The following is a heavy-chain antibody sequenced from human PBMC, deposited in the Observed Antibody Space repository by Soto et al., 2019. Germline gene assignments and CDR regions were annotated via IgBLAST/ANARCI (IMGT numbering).Heavy chain of an antibody. Sequence: GGSLRLSCAASGFTFSSYWMHWVRPAPGKGLVWVSRINSDGSSTSYADSVKGRFTISGDNAKNTLYLQMNSLRAEDTAVYYCARAAGTNPFSHYYYMDVWGKGTTVTVSS. CDR3: ARAAGTNPFSHYYYMDV. CDR2: INSDGSST. J-gene: IGHJ6*03. D-gene: IGHD1-7*01. V-gene: IGHV3-74*01. CDR1: GFTFSSYW.